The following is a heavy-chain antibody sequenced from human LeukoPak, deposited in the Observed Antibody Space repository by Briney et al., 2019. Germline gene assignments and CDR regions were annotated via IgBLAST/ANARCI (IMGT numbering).Heavy chain of an antibody. J-gene: IGHJ5*02. CDR3: ARHGRVWYSSSSGQGRFDP. D-gene: IGHD6-13*01. V-gene: IGHV4-59*08. CDR2: IYYSGST. Sequence: TSETLSLTCSVSGGSISNFYWSWIRQPPGKGLEWIGYIYYSGSTYYNPSLKSRVTISVDTSKNQFSLKLSSVTAADTAVYYCARHGRVWYSSSSGQGRFDPWGQGTLVTVSS. CDR1: GGSISNFY.